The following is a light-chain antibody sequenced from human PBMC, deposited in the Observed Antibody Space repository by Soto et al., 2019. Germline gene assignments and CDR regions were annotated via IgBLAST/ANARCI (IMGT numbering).Light chain of an antibody. CDR2: DVS. V-gene: IGLV2-11*01. CDR3: CSYAGTYTLV. Sequence: QSVLTQPRSVSGSPGQSVTISCTGTSSDFGVFNYVSWYQQHPAKAPKLLISDVSQRPSGVPDRFSGSKSGNTASLTISGLQAEDEADYYCCSYAGTYTLVFGGGTKLTVL. CDR1: SSDFGVFNY. J-gene: IGLJ3*02.